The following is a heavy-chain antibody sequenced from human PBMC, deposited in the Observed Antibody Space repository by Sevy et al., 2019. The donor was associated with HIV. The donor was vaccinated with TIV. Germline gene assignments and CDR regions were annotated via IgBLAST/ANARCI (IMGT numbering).Heavy chain of an antibody. CDR2: ISYDGSNK. D-gene: IGHD6-13*01. V-gene: IGHV3-30*18. CDR1: GFTFSSYG. Sequence: GGSLRLSCAASGFTFSSYGMHWVRQAPGKGLEWVAVISYDGSNKYYADSVKGRFTISRDNSENTLYLQMNSLKAEDTTVYYCAKESGYSSSWSGDYFDYWGQGTLVTVSS. J-gene: IGHJ4*02. CDR3: AKESGYSSSWSGDYFDY.